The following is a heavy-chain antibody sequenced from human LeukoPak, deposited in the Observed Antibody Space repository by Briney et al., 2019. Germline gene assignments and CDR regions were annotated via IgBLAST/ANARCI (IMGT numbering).Heavy chain of an antibody. CDR1: GFTFSSYG. CDR2: IWYDGSNK. V-gene: IGHV3-33*01. J-gene: IGHJ3*02. D-gene: IGHD2/OR15-2a*01. Sequence: PGGSLRLSCAASGFTFSSYGMHWVRQAPGKGLEWVAVIWYDGSNKYYADSVKGRFTISRDNSKNTLYLQMNSPRAEDTAVYYCARDRYYDAFDIWGQGTMVTVSS. CDR3: ARDRYYDAFDI.